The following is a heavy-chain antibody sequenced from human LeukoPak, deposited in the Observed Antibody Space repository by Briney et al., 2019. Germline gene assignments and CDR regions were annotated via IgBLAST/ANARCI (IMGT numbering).Heavy chain of an antibody. CDR2: ISGSGGST. J-gene: IGHJ3*02. CDR1: GFTFSSYA. D-gene: IGHD3-22*01. V-gene: IGHV3-23*01. Sequence: PGGSLRLSCAASGFTFSSYAMSWVRQAPGKGLEWVSAISGSGGSTYYADSVKGRFTISRDNSKNSLYLQMNSLRAEDTAVYYCARMIVNPLDAFDIWGQGTMVTVSS. CDR3: ARMIVNPLDAFDI.